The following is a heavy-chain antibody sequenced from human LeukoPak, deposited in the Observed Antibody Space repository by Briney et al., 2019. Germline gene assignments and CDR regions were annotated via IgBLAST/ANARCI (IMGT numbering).Heavy chain of an antibody. V-gene: IGHV3-30*18. CDR1: LLTFSSYG. J-gene: IGHJ4*02. D-gene: IGHD5-12*01. CDR2: ISYDGSNK. Sequence: PGWSLSLSCAASLLTFSSYGMHGVRQAPGKGLEWVAVISYDGSNKYYADSVKGRFTISRDNSKNTLYLQMNSLRAEDTAVYYCAKDYSGYDSPPDYWGQGTLVTVSS. CDR3: AKDYSGYDSPPDY.